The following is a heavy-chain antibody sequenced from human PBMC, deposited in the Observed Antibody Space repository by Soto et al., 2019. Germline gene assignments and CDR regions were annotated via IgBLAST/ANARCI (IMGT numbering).Heavy chain of an antibody. Sequence: GESLKISCKGSGYYFPSYWIGWVRQMPGKGLEWMGIFYPGDSDTRYSPSFQGQVTISADRSISTAYLQWSSLKPSDTAMYYCARQGNGAEGFDYRGQGTLVTFAS. CDR3: ARQGNGAEGFDY. V-gene: IGHV5-51*01. D-gene: IGHD4-17*01. CDR1: GYYFPSYW. CDR2: FYPGDSDT. J-gene: IGHJ4*02.